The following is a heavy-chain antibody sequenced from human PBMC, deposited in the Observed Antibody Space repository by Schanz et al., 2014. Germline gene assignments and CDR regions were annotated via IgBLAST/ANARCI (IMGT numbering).Heavy chain of an antibody. CDR1: GYTFTSYY. CDR2: INPSVGNT. Sequence: QVQLVQSAPEVKKPGASVKVSCEASGYTFTSYYIHWFRQAPGQGLEWMGLINPSVGNTNYAQKFRGRVTMTRDTSTSTVYIELSSLRSEDTAVYFCARGPSTGAFDIWGQGTMVTVSS. J-gene: IGHJ3*02. V-gene: IGHV1-46*03. CDR3: ARGPSTGAFDI.